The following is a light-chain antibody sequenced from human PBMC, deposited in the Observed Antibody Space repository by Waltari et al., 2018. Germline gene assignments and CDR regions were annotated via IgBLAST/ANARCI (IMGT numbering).Light chain of an antibody. CDR3: QHRSNWRTYT. CDR1: QSVTGNF. Sequence: EIVLTQSPGTLSLSPGERATLSCRASQSVTGNFLAWYQQRPGQAPRLLINGASSRATGIPDRFSGSGSGTDFTLTISSLEPEDFAVYYCQHRSNWRTYTFGQGTKVEIK. V-gene: IGKV3D-20*02. J-gene: IGKJ2*01. CDR2: GAS.